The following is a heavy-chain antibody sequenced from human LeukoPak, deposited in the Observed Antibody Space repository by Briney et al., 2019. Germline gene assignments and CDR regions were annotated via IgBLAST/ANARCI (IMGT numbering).Heavy chain of an antibody. CDR1: GFTITNAW. V-gene: IGHV3-15*01. J-gene: IGHJ4*02. CDR3: TTVASPAYFDY. Sequence: GGSLRRSCAASGFTITNAWMSWVRQAPGKGLEWVGRIKSKTDGGTIDYAAPVKGRFTISKDDSKNTLYLQMNSLKTEDTAVYYCTTVASPAYFDYWGQGTLVTVSS. CDR2: IKSKTDGGTI.